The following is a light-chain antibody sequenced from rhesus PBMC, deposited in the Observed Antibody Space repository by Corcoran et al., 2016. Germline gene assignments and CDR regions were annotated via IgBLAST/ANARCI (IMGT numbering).Light chain of an antibody. CDR2: GAS. J-gene: IGKJ4*01. V-gene: IGKV3-53*01. CDR1: QSVRSS. Sequence: QVILTQSPATLSLSPGERATLPCRASQSVRSSLAWYQQKPGQAPRLLIYGASSRATGIPDRFSGSGSGTEFTLTISRLEPEDVAVYYCQKYSSSPLTFGGGTKVELK. CDR3: QKYSSSPLT.